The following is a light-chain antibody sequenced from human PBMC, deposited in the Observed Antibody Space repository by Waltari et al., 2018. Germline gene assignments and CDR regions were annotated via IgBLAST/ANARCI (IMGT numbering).Light chain of an antibody. CDR3: QKYGTLPAT. V-gene: IGKV3-20*01. Sequence: EIVLTQSPATLSLSPGERATLSCRASKSVSRTLAWYQQKPGPAPRLLIYDASIRATGIPDRFSGSGSGTDFSLTISRLEPEDFAVYYCQKYGTLPATFGQGTKVEI. J-gene: IGKJ1*01. CDR1: KSVSRT. CDR2: DAS.